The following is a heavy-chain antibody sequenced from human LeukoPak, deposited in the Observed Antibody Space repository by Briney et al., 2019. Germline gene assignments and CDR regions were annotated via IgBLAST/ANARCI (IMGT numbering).Heavy chain of an antibody. D-gene: IGHD6-19*01. V-gene: IGHV3-66*01. CDR2: LYSGGGT. Sequence: GGSLRPSCAASGFTVSSNYMNWVRQAPGKGLEWVSVLYSGGGTYYADSVKGGFSIFRDTSKNTVYLQMSSLRAEDTAVYYCARGYSTGWYQFDCWGQGTLVTVSS. CDR3: ARGYSTGWYQFDC. J-gene: IGHJ4*02. CDR1: GFTVSSNY.